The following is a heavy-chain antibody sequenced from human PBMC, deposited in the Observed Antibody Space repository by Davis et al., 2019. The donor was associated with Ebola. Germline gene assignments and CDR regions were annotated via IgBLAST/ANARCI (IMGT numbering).Heavy chain of an antibody. Sequence: GSLRLSCAASGFTFDDYGMSWVRQAPGKGLEWVSAISGSGGSTYYADSVKGRFTISRDNSKNTLFLQMNSLKTEDTAVYYCTRIDYGLDVWGKGTTVIVSS. D-gene: IGHD2/OR15-2a*01. CDR2: ISGSGGST. CDR1: GFTFDDYG. V-gene: IGHV3-23*01. J-gene: IGHJ6*04. CDR3: TRIDYGLDV.